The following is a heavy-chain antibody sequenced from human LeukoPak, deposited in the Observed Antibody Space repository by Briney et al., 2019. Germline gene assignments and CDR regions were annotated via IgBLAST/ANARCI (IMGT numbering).Heavy chain of an antibody. D-gene: IGHD3-22*01. CDR1: GFIFSDFY. CDR2: ISSGGSTI. CDR3: ARGGYYYDSSGYSDY. Sequence: GGSLRLSCAASGFIFSDFYMSWIRQAPGEGLEWASYISSGGSTIYYADSVKGRFTISRDNAKNSLYLQMNSLRAEDTAVYYCARGGYYYDSSGYSDYWGQGTLVTVSS. J-gene: IGHJ4*02. V-gene: IGHV3-11*01.